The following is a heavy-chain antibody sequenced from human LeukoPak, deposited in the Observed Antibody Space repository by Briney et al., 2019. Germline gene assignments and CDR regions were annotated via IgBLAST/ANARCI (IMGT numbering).Heavy chain of an antibody. D-gene: IGHD5-18*01. V-gene: IGHV1-2*02. CDR1: EYTFVGHY. J-gene: IGHJ5*02. Sequence: ASVKVSCKASEYTFVGHYMHWVRQAPGQGLEWMGWINPNSGVTTYAQKFQGRVTMTRDTSISTAYMELSRLSSDDTAVCYCARGRGYSYSWFDPWGQGTLVTVSS. CDR2: INPNSGVT. CDR3: ARGRGYSYSWFDP.